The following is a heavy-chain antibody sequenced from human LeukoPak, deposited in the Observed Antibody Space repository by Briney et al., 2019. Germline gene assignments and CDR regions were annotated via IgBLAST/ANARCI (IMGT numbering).Heavy chain of an antibody. CDR3: ARGYGDYATDY. CDR2: IIPIFGTA. J-gene: IGHJ4*02. CDR1: GGTFSSYA. D-gene: IGHD4-17*01. Sequence: ASVKVSCKASGGTFSSYAISWVRQAPGQGLEWMGGIIPIFGTANYAQEFQGRVTITADESTSTAYMELSSLRSEDTAVYYCARGYGDYATDYWGQGTLVTVSS. V-gene: IGHV1-69*13.